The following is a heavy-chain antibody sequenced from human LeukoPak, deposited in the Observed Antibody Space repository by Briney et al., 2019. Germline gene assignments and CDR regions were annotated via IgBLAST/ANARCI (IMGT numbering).Heavy chain of an antibody. CDR1: GFTFSSYA. J-gene: IGHJ4*02. CDR3: AKGRGDVEMATILDY. Sequence: PGGSLRLSCAASGFTFSSYAMSWVRQAPGKGLEWVSAISGSGGSTYYADSVKGRFTISRDDSKNTLYLQMNSLRAEDTAVYYCAKGRGDVEMATILDYWGQGTLVTVSS. D-gene: IGHD5-24*01. CDR2: ISGSGGST. V-gene: IGHV3-23*01.